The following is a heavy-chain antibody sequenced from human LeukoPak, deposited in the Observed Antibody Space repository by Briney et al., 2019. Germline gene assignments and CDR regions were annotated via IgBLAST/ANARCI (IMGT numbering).Heavy chain of an antibody. Sequence: GGSLRLSCAASGFTFSSYSMNWVRQAPGKGLEWVSSISSSSYIYYADSVKGRFTISRDNAKNSLYLQMNSLRAEDTAVYYCARDGVATRTSGNGYWGQGTLVTASS. CDR1: GFTFSSYS. D-gene: IGHD5-12*01. J-gene: IGHJ4*02. CDR3: ARDGVATRTSGNGY. V-gene: IGHV3-21*01. CDR2: ISSSSYI.